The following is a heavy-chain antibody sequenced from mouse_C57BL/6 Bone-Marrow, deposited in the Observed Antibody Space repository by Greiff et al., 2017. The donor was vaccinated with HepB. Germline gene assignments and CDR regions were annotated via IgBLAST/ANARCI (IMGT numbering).Heavy chain of an antibody. D-gene: IGHD1-1*01. V-gene: IGHV1-53*01. Sequence: QVHVKQPGTELVKPGASVKLSCKASGYTFTSYWMHWVKQRPGQGLEWIGNINPSNGGTNYNEKFKSKATLTVDKSSSTAYMQLSSLTSEDSAVYYCHYGSSYDYAMDYWGQGTSVTVSS. CDR1: GYTFTSYW. J-gene: IGHJ4*01. CDR3: HYGSSYDYAMDY. CDR2: INPSNGGT.